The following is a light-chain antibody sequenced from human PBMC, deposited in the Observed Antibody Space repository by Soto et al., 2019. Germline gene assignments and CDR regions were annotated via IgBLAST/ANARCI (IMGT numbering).Light chain of an antibody. Sequence: QSVLTQPPSLSAAAGQKVTISCSGSSSNIGNNFVSWYQQLPGAAPKLLTYDNDRRPSGIPDRFSGSKSGTAASLAITGLQAEDEADYYCQSYDGSLSGYVFGTGTKVTVL. V-gene: IGLV1-51*01. J-gene: IGLJ1*01. CDR3: QSYDGSLSGYV. CDR2: DND. CDR1: SSNIGNNF.